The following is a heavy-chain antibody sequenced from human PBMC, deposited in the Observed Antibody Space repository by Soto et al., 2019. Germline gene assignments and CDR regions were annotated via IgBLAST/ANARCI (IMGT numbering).Heavy chain of an antibody. D-gene: IGHD3-10*01. CDR2: INHSGST. CDR1: GGSFSGYY. Sequence: QVQLQQWGAGLLKPAETLSLTCAVYGGSFSGYYWSWIRQPPGKGLEWIGEINHSGSTNYNPSLKSRVTISVDTSKNQFSLKLSSVTAADTAVYYCARGGGGSVYYFDYRGQGTLVTVSS. J-gene: IGHJ4*02. V-gene: IGHV4-34*01. CDR3: ARGGGGSVYYFDY.